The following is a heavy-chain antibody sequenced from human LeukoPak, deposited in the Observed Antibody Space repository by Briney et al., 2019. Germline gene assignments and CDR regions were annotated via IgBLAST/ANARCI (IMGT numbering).Heavy chain of an antibody. CDR2: ISYSGST. Sequence: PSETLSLTCTVSGGSISNYYWTWIRQPPGKGLEWIGYISYSGSTKDNPSLKSRVTISIDTSKNQFSLKLSSVTAADTAVYYCARVHYFDSSGYYSSTYYYYMDVWGKGTTVTVFS. CDR1: GGSISNYY. CDR3: ARVHYFDSSGYYSSTYYYYMDV. D-gene: IGHD3-22*01. V-gene: IGHV4-59*01. J-gene: IGHJ6*03.